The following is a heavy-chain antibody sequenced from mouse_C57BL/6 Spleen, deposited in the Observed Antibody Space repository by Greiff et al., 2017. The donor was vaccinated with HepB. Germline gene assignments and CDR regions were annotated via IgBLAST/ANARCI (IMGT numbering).Heavy chain of an antibody. CDR3: ARWRLRPYGYFDV. Sequence: VQLQQPGAELVKPGASVKLSCKASGYNFTSYWMQWVKQRPGQGLEWIGEIDPSDSYTNYNQKFKGKATLTVDTSSSTAYMQLSSLTSEDSAVYYCARWRLRPYGYFDVWGTGTTVTVSS. CDR2: IDPSDSYT. CDR1: GYNFTSYW. D-gene: IGHD2-4*01. V-gene: IGHV1-50*01. J-gene: IGHJ1*03.